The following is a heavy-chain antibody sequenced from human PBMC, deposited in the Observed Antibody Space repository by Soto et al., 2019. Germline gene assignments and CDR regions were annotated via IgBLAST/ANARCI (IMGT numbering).Heavy chain of an antibody. CDR2: INAGNGNT. D-gene: IGHD3-10*01. CDR3: ARDFSWFRELIASDY. V-gene: IGHV1-3*01. J-gene: IGHJ4*02. CDR1: GYTFTSYA. Sequence: QVQLVQSGAEVKKPGASVKVSCKASGYTFTSYAMHWVRQAPGQRLEWMGWINAGNGNTKYSQKFQGRVTITRDTSASTAYMELSSLRSEDTAVYYCARDFSWFRELIASDYWGQGTLVTVSS.